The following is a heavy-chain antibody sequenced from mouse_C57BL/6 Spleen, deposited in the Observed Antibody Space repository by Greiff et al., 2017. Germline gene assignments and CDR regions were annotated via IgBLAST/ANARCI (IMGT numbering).Heavy chain of an antibody. CDR1: GYSITSGYY. CDR3: ARERANWGYFDY. J-gene: IGHJ2*01. V-gene: IGHV3-6*01. Sequence: ESGPGLVKPSQSLSLTCSVTGYSITSGYYWNWIRQFPGNKLEWMGYISYDGSNNYNPSLKNRISITRDTSKNQFFLKLNSVTTEDTATYYCARERANWGYFDYWGQGTTLTVSS. D-gene: IGHD4-1*01. CDR2: ISYDGSN.